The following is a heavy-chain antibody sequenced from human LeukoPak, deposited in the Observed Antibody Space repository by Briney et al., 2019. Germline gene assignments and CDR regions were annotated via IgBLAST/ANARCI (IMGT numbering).Heavy chain of an antibody. CDR3: TTLDFDY. CDR1: GFTFSGSD. CDR2: IRIKTNSYAT. V-gene: IGHV3-73*01. Sequence: GGSLRLSCAASGFTFSGSDMHWVRQASGKGLEWVGRIRIKTNSYATAYAASVKGRFTISRDDSKNTAYLQMNSLKTEDTAVYYCTTLDFDYWGQGTLVTVSS. J-gene: IGHJ4*02.